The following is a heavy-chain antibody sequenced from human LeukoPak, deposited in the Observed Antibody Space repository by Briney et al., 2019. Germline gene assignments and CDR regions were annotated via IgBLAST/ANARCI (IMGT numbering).Heavy chain of an antibody. Sequence: QPGGSLRLSCAASGFTFDDYAMHWVRQTPGKGLECVSLISEDGGDTWYADSVKGRFTISRDNSKNSLYLQMNSLRAEDTAFYYCAKEKTRGPGDYWGQGTLVTVSS. CDR3: AKEKTRGPGDY. D-gene: IGHD1-14*01. CDR1: GFTFDDYA. J-gene: IGHJ4*02. CDR2: ISEDGGDT. V-gene: IGHV3-43*02.